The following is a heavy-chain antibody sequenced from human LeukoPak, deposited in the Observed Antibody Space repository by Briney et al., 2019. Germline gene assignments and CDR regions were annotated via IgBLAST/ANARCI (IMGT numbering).Heavy chain of an antibody. D-gene: IGHD2-2*01. V-gene: IGHV4-30-2*01. J-gene: IGHJ4*02. CDR2: IYHSGST. CDR3: ARSVVPAVTPDNPEYYFDY. CDR1: GGSISSGGYS. Sequence: EPSETLTLTCAVSGGSISSGGYSWSWIRQPPGKGLEWIGYIYHSGSTYYNPSLKSRVTISVDRSKNQFSLKLSSVTAADTAVYYCARSVVPAVTPDNPEYYFDYWGQGTLVTVSS.